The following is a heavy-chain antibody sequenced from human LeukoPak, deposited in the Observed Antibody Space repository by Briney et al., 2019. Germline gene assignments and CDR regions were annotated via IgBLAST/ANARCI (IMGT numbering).Heavy chain of an antibody. CDR1: GFTFSGYW. D-gene: IGHD1-26*01. Sequence: TGGSLRLSCAASGFTFSGYWMSWVRQAPGKGLEWVANIKQDGSEKYYVDSVKGRFTISRDNAKNSLYLQMNSLRAEDTAVYYCARGWELPPGFDYWGQGTLVTVSS. CDR3: ARGWELPPGFDY. CDR2: IKQDGSEK. J-gene: IGHJ4*02. V-gene: IGHV3-7*01.